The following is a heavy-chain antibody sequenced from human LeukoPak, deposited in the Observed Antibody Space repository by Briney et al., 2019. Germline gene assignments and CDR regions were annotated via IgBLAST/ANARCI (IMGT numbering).Heavy chain of an antibody. V-gene: IGHV1-18*01. D-gene: IGHD3-10*01. CDR1: GDSIRSYG. J-gene: IGHJ3*02. CDR2: ISDYDGNT. CDR3: ARSRVRGSPHPHAFDI. Sequence: ASVKVSCKASGDSIRSYGITWVRQAPGQGLEWMGWISDYDGNTNYAQNVQGRVTMTTDTSTSTAYMELRSLRSDDTAVYYCARSRVRGSPHPHAFDIWGQGTKVTVSS.